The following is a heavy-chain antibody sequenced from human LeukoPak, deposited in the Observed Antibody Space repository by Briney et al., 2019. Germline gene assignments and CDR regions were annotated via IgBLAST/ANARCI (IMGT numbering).Heavy chain of an antibody. Sequence: GGSLRLSCAASGFTFSSYAMGWVRQAPGKGLEWVSAISGSGGSTYYADSVKGRFTISRDNSKNTLYLQMNSLRAEDTAVYYCAKDQGSSGPKGHDAFDIWGQGTMVTVSS. CDR1: GFTFSSYA. V-gene: IGHV3-23*01. D-gene: IGHD6-19*01. J-gene: IGHJ3*02. CDR3: AKDQGSSGPKGHDAFDI. CDR2: ISGSGGST.